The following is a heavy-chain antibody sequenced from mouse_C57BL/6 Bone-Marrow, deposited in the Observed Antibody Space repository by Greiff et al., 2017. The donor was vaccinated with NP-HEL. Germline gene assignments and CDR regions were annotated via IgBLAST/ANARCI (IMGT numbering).Heavy chain of an antibody. CDR2: INPYNGGT. V-gene: IGHV1-19*01. D-gene: IGHD3-2*02. CDR3: ARGLRGAMDY. J-gene: IGHJ4*01. Sequence: VQLQQSGPVLVKPGASVKMSCKASGYTFTDYYMNWVKQSHGKSLEWIGVINPYNGGTSYNQKFKGKATLTVDKSSSTAYMELNSLTSEDSAVYYCARGLRGAMDYWGQGTSVTVSS. CDR1: GYTFTDYY.